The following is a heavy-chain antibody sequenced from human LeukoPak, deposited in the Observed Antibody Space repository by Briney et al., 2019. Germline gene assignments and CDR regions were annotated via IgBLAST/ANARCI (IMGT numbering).Heavy chain of an antibody. D-gene: IGHD1-26*01. J-gene: IGHJ5*02. CDR1: GGTFTSYA. Sequence: SVKVSCKTSGGTFTSYAITWVRQAPRQGLEWMGKIIPISGTTNYAQKFQGRVTFTADESTSTAYMELSSLRSEDTALYYCARKLRLGGNWFDPWGQGTLVTVSS. CDR2: IIPISGTT. V-gene: IGHV1-69*15. CDR3: ARKLRLGGNWFDP.